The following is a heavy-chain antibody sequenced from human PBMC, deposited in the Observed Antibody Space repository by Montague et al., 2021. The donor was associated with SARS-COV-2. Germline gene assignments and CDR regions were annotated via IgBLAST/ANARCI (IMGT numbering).Heavy chain of an antibody. CDR3: GRARITFFGVVIGPLDY. CDR2: ISSSSSFR. V-gene: IGHV3-11*05. J-gene: IGHJ4*02. CDR1: VFTFSDYY. D-gene: IGHD3-3*01. Sequence: SLRLSCAASVFTFSDYYMSWIRQAPGKGLEWVSYISSSSSFRNYXDSVKGRFTISRDNAKNSLYLQMNSLRAEDTAVYFCGRARITFFGVVIGPLDYWGQGTLVTVSS.